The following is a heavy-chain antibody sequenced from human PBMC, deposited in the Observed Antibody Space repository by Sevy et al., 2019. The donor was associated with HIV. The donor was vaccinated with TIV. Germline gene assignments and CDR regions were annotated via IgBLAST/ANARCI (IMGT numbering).Heavy chain of an antibody. D-gene: IGHD3-22*01. V-gene: IGHV3-30*04. CDR2: MSYDGSSQ. Sequence: GGSLRLSCEASGFSFSTHAMHWVRQAPGKGLEWVAVMSYDGSSQYYADSVRGRFTISRDNSKNTLFLQMNSLRPEDTALYYCARDGGYDSSGYYPFHFWGQRTQVTVSS. J-gene: IGHJ4*02. CDR1: GFSFSTHA. CDR3: ARDGGYDSSGYYPFHF.